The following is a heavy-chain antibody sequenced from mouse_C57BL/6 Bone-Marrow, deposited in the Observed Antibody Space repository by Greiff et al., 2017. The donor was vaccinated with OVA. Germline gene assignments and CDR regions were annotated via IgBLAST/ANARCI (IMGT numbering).Heavy chain of an antibody. J-gene: IGHJ4*01. CDR2: IYPGGGYT. CDR1: GYTFTNYW. CDR3: ARAYDYDGYYYAMDY. V-gene: IGHV1-63*01. D-gene: IGHD2-4*01. Sequence: QVQLQQSGAELVRPGTSVKMSCKASGYTFTNYWIGWAKQRPGHGLEWIGDIYPGGGYTNYNEKFKGKATLTADKSSSTAYMQFSSLTSEDSAIYYCARAYDYDGYYYAMDYWGQGTSVTVSS.